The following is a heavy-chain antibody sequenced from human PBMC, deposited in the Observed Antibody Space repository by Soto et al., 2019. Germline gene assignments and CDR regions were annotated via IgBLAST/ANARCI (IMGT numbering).Heavy chain of an antibody. D-gene: IGHD6-13*01. Sequence: PGGSLRLSFAAYGFTFDDYAMPWVRQVPGKGLEWVSGINWNSGSIGYGDSVKGRFAISRDNAKNSLHLQMNSLSAEDTAFYYCVKDESINWYSGHFRHWGQGTLVTVSS. V-gene: IGHV3-9*01. CDR3: VKDESINWYSGHFRH. J-gene: IGHJ1*01. CDR1: GFTFDDYA. CDR2: INWNSGSI.